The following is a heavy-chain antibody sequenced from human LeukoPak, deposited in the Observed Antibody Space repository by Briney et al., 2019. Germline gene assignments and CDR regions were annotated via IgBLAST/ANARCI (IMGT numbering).Heavy chain of an antibody. D-gene: IGHD6-19*01. CDR3: AKESSGGWYFDY. Sequence: GGSLRLSCAASGFTFSSNVMIWVRQAPGKGLEWVSGIPASGGSTYYADSVKGRFTISRDNSKNSLYLQMNSLRAEDTAVYYCAKESSGGWYFDYWGQGTLVTVSS. CDR1: GFTFSSNV. V-gene: IGHV3-23*01. J-gene: IGHJ4*02. CDR2: IPASGGST.